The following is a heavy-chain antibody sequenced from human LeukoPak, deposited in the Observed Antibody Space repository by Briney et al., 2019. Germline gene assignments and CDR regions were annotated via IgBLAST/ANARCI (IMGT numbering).Heavy chain of an antibody. Sequence: GGSLRLSCSASGFTLSGYAMHWVRQAPGKGLEYVSAISPNGAITKYADSVKGRFTISRDNSKNTLYPQMSSLRAEDTAVYYCVKGSSPPSYYFDYWGQGTLVTVSS. J-gene: IGHJ4*02. V-gene: IGHV3-64D*06. CDR1: GFTLSGYA. CDR2: ISPNGAIT. CDR3: VKGSSPPSYYFDY.